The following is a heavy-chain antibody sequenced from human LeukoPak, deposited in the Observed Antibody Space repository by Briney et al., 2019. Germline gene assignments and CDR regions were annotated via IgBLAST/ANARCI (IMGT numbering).Heavy chain of an antibody. CDR3: ARVRGSYYENYFDY. V-gene: IGHV1-69*01. J-gene: IGHJ4*02. Sequence: SVKVSCKASGGSFSSYVLNWVRQAPGQGLEWMGGFIPILGTAKYAKKLQGRVTITADEATCTAYMELSRLRSGDPAVHYCARVRGSYYENYFDYWGQGTLVTVSS. D-gene: IGHD1-26*01. CDR2: FIPILGTA. CDR1: GGSFSSYV.